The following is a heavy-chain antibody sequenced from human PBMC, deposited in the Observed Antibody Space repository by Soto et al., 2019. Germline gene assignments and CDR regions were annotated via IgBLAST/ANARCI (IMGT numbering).Heavy chain of an antibody. CDR1: GGSFSGYY. D-gene: IGHD2-15*01. J-gene: IGHJ6*02. V-gene: IGHV4-34*01. Sequence: PSETLSLTCAVYGGSFSGYYWSWIRQPPGKGLEWIGEINHSGSTNYNPSLKSRVTISVDTSKNQFSLKLSSVTAADTAVYYCARFVRAVAYYYYGMDVWGQGTTVT. CDR3: ARFVRAVAYYYYGMDV. CDR2: INHSGST.